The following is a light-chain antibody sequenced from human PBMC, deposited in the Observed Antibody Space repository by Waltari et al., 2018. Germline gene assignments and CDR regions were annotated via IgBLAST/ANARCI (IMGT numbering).Light chain of an antibody. CDR1: DSDIGDTNY. CDR2: DVN. CDR3: CSYAGSYVI. Sequence: QSALTQPPSVSGSPGQSVTISCIGTDSDIGDTNYVSWYQQHPGKAPKLIIFDVNARPSGVPDRFSGSKSGNTASLTISGLQFEDESDYVCCSYAGSYVIFGEGTKLTVL. V-gene: IGLV2-11*01. J-gene: IGLJ2*01.